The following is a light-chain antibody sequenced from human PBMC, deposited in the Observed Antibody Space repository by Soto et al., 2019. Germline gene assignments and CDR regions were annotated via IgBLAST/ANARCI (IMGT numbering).Light chain of an antibody. CDR3: KEYSNWPLFT. CDR2: AAS. J-gene: IGKJ3*01. V-gene: IGKV3-15*01. CDR1: QSVGRN. Sequence: EIVVTQSPGILSVSPGDRATLSCRASQSVGRNLAWYQQKPGQAPTLLIYAASTRATGLPARFSGSWSGTDFTLTISSLQSEDFAVYYCKEYSNWPLFTFGPGTRVDIK.